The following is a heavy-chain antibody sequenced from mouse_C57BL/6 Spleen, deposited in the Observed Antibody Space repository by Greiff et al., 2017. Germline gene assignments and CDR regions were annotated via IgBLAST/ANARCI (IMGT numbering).Heavy chain of an antibody. CDR2: LSPRSGNT. CDR1: GYTCPSYG. V-gene: IGHV1-81*01. Sequence: LQQSGAELARPGASVKLSCKASGYTCPSYGISWVKQRTGQGLAWIGGLSPRSGNTYYTEKFKGKATLTSDKSSRKAYMELRSLTSEDSAVYFCAVSISPITTVVATDYWGQGTTLTVSS. D-gene: IGHD1-1*01. J-gene: IGHJ2*01. CDR3: AVSISPITTVVATDY.